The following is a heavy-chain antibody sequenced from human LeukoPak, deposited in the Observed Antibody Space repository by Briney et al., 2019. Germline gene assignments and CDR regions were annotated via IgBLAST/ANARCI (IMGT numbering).Heavy chain of an antibody. CDR2: IRYDGTNK. D-gene: IGHD6-13*01. V-gene: IGHV3-30*02. Sequence: GGSLRLSCAASGFTFSNYGMHWVRQAPGKGLEWVAFIRYDGTNKYYADSVKGRFTVSRDNSKNTLYLQMNSLGAEDTAVYYCARPWSSSGNQEAFNYYYYGMDVWGQGTTVTVSS. CDR3: ARPWSSSGNQEAFNYYYYGMDV. CDR1: GFTFSNYG. J-gene: IGHJ6*02.